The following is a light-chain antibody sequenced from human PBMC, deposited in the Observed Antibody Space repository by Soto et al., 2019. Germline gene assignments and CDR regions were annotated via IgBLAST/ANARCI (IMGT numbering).Light chain of an antibody. Sequence: EIVLTQSPGTLSLSPGERATLSCRASQSVTSNYLAWYQQKPGQAPRLLIYGGSTRAAGVPDRLSGSGSGTGFTLTITRVEPEDFAVYYCQQYGRSPLMHTFGQGTKLGVK. CDR3: QQYGRSPLMHT. CDR2: GGS. J-gene: IGKJ2*01. CDR1: QSVTSNY. V-gene: IGKV3-20*01.